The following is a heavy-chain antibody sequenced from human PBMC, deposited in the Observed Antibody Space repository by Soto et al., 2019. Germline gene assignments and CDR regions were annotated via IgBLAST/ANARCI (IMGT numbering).Heavy chain of an antibody. J-gene: IGHJ5*02. CDR2: ISAYNGNT. V-gene: IGHV1-18*04. Sequence: QVQLVQSGAEVKKPGASVKVSCKASGYTFTSYGISWVRQAPGQGLEWMGWISAYNGNTNYAQKLQGRVTMTTDTSTSTAYMELRSLRSDDTAVYYCARDHLPKWELPDWFDPWGQGNLVTVSS. D-gene: IGHD1-26*01. CDR1: GYTFTSYG. CDR3: ARDHLPKWELPDWFDP.